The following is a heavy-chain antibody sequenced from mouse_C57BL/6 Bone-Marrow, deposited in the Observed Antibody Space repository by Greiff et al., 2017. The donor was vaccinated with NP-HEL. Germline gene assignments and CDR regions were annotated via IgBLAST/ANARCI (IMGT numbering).Heavy chain of an antibody. CDR1: GFTFTDDY. Sequence: VQLQQSGAELVRPGASVKLSCTASGFTFTDDYMHWVKQRPEQGLEWIGWIDPENGDTEYASKFQGKATITADTSSNTAYLQLSSLTSEDTAVYCCALSWDWYFDVWGTGTTVTVSS. D-gene: IGHD4-1*01. J-gene: IGHJ1*03. CDR2: IDPENGDT. CDR3: ALSWDWYFDV. V-gene: IGHV14-4*01.